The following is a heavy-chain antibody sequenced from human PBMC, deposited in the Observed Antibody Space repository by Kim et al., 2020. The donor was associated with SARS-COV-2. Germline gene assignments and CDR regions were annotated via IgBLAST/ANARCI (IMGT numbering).Heavy chain of an antibody. CDR3: AKDQSGDYYYYSGMDV. V-gene: IGHV3-23*01. D-gene: IGHD1-26*01. Sequence: GGSLRLSCAASGFMFSSHAMTWVRQAPGKGLERVAIISAGGHSIYYADSVKGRFTVSRDNSKNTLYLQMNSLRAEDTALYFCAKDQSGDYYYYSGMDVWGPGTTVTVS. CDR2: ISAGGHSI. J-gene: IGHJ6*02. CDR1: GFMFSSHA.